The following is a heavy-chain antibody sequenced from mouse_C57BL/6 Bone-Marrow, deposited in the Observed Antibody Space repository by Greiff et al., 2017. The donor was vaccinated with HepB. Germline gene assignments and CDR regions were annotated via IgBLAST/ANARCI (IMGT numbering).Heavy chain of an antibody. CDR1: GYTFTSYW. V-gene: IGHV1-52*01. J-gene: IGHJ3*01. CDR3: ARKIYYDYDAWFAY. D-gene: IGHD2-4*01. Sequence: VQLQQPGAELVRPGSSVKLSCKASGYTFTSYWMHWVTQRPIQGLEWIGNIDPSDSETHYNQKFKDKATLTVDKSSSTAYMQLSSLTSEDSAVYYCARKIYYDYDAWFAYWGQGTLVTVSA. CDR2: IDPSDSET.